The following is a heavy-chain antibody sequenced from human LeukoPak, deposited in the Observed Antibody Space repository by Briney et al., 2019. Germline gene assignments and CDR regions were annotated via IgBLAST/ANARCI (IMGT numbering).Heavy chain of an antibody. CDR3: ASGIAARRWFDP. CDR2: INPSGGST. D-gene: IGHD6-6*01. J-gene: IGHJ5*02. V-gene: IGHV1-46*01. Sequence: ASVKVSCKASGYTFTSYYMHWARQAPGQGLEWMGIINPSGGSTSYAQKLQGRVTMTRDTSTSTVYMELSSLRSEDTAVYYCASGIAARRWFDPWGQGTLVTVSS. CDR1: GYTFTSYY.